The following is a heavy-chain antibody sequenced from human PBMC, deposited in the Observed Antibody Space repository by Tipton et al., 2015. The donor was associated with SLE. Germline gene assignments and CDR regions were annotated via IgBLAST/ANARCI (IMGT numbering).Heavy chain of an antibody. CDR1: GGSFSGYY. CDR3: ARGRPRATQAWGGYYYYMDV. Sequence: TLSLTCAVYGGSFSGYYWSWIRQPPGKGLEWIGEINHSGSTNYNPSLKSRITISVDTSKNQFSLRLSSVTAADTAVYYCARGRPRATQAWGGYYYYMDVWGKGTTSTFSS. J-gene: IGHJ6*03. CDR2: INHSGST. D-gene: IGHD3-16*01. V-gene: IGHV4-34*01.